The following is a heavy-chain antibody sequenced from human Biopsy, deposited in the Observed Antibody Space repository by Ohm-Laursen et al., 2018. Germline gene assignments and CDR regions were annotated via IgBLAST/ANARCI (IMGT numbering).Heavy chain of an antibody. CDR3: ARHPTGFWFDP. Sequence: SDTLSLTCNVSGGSIRGSTYYWGWIRQTPGKGLEWIGSVYFSGNTYYNPSLGGRVTIPVDTSNNQFSLNLSSVTGADTAVYYCARHPTGFWFDPWGQGTLVTVSS. CDR1: GGSIRGSTYY. J-gene: IGHJ5*02. V-gene: IGHV4-39*01. CDR2: VYFSGNT.